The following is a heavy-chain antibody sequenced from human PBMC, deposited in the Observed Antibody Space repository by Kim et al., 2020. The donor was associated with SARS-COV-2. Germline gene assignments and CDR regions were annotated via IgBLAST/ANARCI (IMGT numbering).Heavy chain of an antibody. D-gene: IGHD5-12*01. Sequence: YYSGSTNCNPSPKSRVTISVDTSKNQFSLKLSSVTAADTAVYCCASEMATWGQGTLVTVSS. CDR2: YYSGST. V-gene: IGHV4-59*01. CDR3: ASEMAT. J-gene: IGHJ5*02.